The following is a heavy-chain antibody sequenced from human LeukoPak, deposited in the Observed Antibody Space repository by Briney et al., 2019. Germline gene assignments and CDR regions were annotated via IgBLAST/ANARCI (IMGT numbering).Heavy chain of an antibody. V-gene: IGHV4-34*01. Sequence: SETLSLTCAVYGGSFSGYYWSWIRQPPGKGLEWIGEINHSGSTNYNPSLKSRVTISVDTSKNQFSLKLSSVTAADTAVYYCARDKEWLLDNWFDPWGQGTLVTVSS. CDR3: ARDKEWLLDNWFDP. D-gene: IGHD3-3*01. CDR2: INHSGST. J-gene: IGHJ5*02. CDR1: GGSFSGYY.